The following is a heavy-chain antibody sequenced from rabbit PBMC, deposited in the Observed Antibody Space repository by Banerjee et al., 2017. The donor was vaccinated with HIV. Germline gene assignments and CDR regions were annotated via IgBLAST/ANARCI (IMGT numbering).Heavy chain of an antibody. CDR1: YV. CDR3: ARDSDYAGNGYELNL. Sequence: YVMCWVRQAPGKGLEWIGCINTSSGNTVYASWAKGRFTTSKTSSTTVTLQMTSLTAADTATYFCARDSDYAGNGYELNLWGQGTLVTVS. D-gene: IGHD8-1*01. CDR2: INTSSGNT. V-gene: IGHV1S45*01. J-gene: IGHJ4*01.